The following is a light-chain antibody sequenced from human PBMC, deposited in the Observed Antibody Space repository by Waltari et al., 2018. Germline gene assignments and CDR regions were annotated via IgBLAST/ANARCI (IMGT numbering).Light chain of an antibody. V-gene: IGLV2-11*01. Sequence: QSALTQPRSVSGSPGQSVTISCTGTSSDVGANNFVSWYQHHPDKAPKLIIYDINKRPSGGPDRCSGSKSGNTASLTISGLQAEDEADYYCCSCVGRNIYWVFGGGTKLTVL. CDR2: DIN. J-gene: IGLJ3*02. CDR1: SSDVGANNF. CDR3: CSCVGRNIYWV.